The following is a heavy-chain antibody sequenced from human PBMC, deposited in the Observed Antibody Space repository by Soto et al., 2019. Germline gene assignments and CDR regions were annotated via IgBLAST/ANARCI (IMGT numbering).Heavy chain of an antibody. Sequence: GGSLRLSCAASGFTFSSYAMSWVRQAPGRGLEWASAISGSGGNTHYADSVKGRFTISRAISKNTLYLQMNSLRAEDTAMSYCAKVHGRSTTELATSSYLFDYWGQGTVVTVSS. V-gene: IGHV3-23*01. CDR1: GFTFSSYA. CDR2: ISGSGGNT. J-gene: IGHJ4*02. D-gene: IGHD6-13*01. CDR3: AKVHGRSTTELATSSYLFDY.